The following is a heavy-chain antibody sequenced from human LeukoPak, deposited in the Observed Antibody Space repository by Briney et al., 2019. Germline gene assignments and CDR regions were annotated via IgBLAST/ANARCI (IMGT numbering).Heavy chain of an antibody. CDR3: ARKVDEYYYGSGSYYSRSRGNWFDP. CDR2: INHSGST. Sequence: SETLSLTCAVYGGSFSGYYWSWIRQPPGKGLEWIGEINHSGSTNYNPSFKSRVTISVDTSKNQFSLKLSSVTAADTAVYYCARKVDEYYYGSGSYYSRSRGNWFDPWGQGTLVTVSS. V-gene: IGHV4-34*01. CDR1: GGSFSGYY. D-gene: IGHD3-10*01. J-gene: IGHJ5*02.